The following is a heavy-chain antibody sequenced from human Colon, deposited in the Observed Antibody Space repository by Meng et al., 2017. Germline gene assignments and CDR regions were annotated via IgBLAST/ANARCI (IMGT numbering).Heavy chain of an antibody. J-gene: IGHJ4*02. CDR2: INAAGGST. CDR1: GFTFSSYE. CDR3: ARRPTDYKHLDY. D-gene: IGHD4/OR15-4a*01. V-gene: IGHV3-23*01. Sequence: GGSLRLSCAASGFTFSSYEMNWVRQAPGKGLEWVSTINAAGGSTYYADSVKGRFTISRDKSNNTLYLQMNSLRAEDTAVYYCARRPTDYKHLDYWVQGTLVTVSS.